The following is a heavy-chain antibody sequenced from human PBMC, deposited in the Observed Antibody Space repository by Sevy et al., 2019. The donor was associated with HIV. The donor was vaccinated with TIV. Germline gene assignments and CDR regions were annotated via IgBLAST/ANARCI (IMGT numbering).Heavy chain of an antibody. J-gene: IGHJ4*02. V-gene: IGHV3-7*01. Sequence: GGSLRLSCAASGFDFNHHWMSWVRQAPQKGLEWVANIKQDGSETYYVDSMEGRFTISRDNAKNSLSLQINDLRAEDTAVYYCVRLPTGLQSFNYLLSTYFGSWGQGTLVTVSS. D-gene: IGHD3-9*01. CDR1: GFDFNHHW. CDR3: VRLPTGLQSFNYLLSTYFGS. CDR2: IKQDGSET.